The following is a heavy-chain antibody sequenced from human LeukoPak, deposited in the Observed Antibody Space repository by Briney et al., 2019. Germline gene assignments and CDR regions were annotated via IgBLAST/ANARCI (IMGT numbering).Heavy chain of an antibody. V-gene: IGHV3-30*18. CDR3: AKWPNYYGSGSPNY. CDR1: GFTFSSYG. J-gene: IGHJ4*02. Sequence: GGSLRLSCAASGFTFSSYGMHWVRQAPGKGLEWVAVISYDGSNKYYADSVRGRFTISRDNSKNTLYLQMNSLRAEDTAVYYCAKWPNYYGSGSPNYWGQGTLVTVSS. CDR2: ISYDGSNK. D-gene: IGHD3-10*01.